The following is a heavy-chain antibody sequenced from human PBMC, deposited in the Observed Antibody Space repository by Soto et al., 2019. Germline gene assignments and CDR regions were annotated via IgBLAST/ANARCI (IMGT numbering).Heavy chain of an antibody. CDR2: IYHSGST. J-gene: IGHJ5*02. CDR3: ARLSVAWFDP. D-gene: IGHD6-19*01. V-gene: IGHV4-61*01. CDR1: GGSVSSGSYH. Sequence: QVQLQESGPGLVKPSETLSLTCTVSGGSVSSGSYHWGWIRQPPGKGLEWIGYIYHSGSTNYNPALKCRVTISVDTSKDQFALSLTSVTAADTAVYYCARLSVAWFDPWGQGTLVTVAS.